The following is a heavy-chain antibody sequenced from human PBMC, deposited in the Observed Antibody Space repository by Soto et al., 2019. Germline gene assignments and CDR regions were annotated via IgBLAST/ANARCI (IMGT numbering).Heavy chain of an antibody. D-gene: IGHD6-25*01. CDR1: GFTFNTYW. CDR3: ATRAGAPAD. J-gene: IGHJ4*02. CDR2: INEDGNKQ. Sequence: EVQLVESGGGLVQPGGSLRLSCVVSGFTFNTYWMTWIRQAPGKGLEWVANINEDGNKQNYVDSVRGRFTFSRDNAKTSLYLQMNSLRVEDTAVYYCATRAGAPADWGQGTLVTVSS. V-gene: IGHV3-7*01.